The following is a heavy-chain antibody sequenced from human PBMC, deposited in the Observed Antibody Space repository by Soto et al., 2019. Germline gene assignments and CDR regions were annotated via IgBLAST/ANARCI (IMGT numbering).Heavy chain of an antibody. V-gene: IGHV1-18*01. J-gene: IGHJ6*02. CDR2: ISAYNGNT. CDR1: GYTFTNYG. Sequence: GASVKVSCKASGYTFTNYGISWVRQAPGQGLEWMGWISAYNGNTNYAQNLQGRVTLTTDASTSTGYMELRSLRSDDTAVYYCARGGLVGGMDVWRQGTTVTVSS. CDR3: ARGGLVGGMDV. D-gene: IGHD2-2*01.